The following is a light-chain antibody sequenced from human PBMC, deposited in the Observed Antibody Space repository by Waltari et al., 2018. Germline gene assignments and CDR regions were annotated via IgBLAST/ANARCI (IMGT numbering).Light chain of an antibody. V-gene: IGKV1-33*01. CDR2: DAS. Sequence: DIQMTQSPSSLSASVGDRVTITCQAGQDISNYLNWYQQKPGKAPKLLIYDASNLETGFPSRFSGSGSGTDFTFTISSLQPEDIATYYCQQYDNLPYTFGQGTKLEIK. CDR3: QQYDNLPYT. J-gene: IGKJ2*01. CDR1: QDISNY.